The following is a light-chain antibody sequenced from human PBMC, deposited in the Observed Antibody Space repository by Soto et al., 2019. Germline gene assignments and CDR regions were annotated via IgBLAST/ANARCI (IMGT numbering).Light chain of an antibody. V-gene: IGKV3-11*01. J-gene: IGKJ2*02. CDR2: DAS. Sequence: EIVLTQSPATLSLSPGERATLSCRASQSVSSYLAWYQQKPGQAPRLSIYDASNRATGIPARFSGSRSETDFTFAISSLEPEDFAVYYCHQRSNWLPCTFGQWTKLEIK. CDR3: HQRSNWLPCT. CDR1: QSVSSY.